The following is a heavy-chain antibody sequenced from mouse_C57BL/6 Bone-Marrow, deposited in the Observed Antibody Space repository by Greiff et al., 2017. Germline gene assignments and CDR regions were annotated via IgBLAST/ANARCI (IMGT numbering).Heavy chain of an antibody. CDR2: IYPGSGNT. J-gene: IGHJ3*01. V-gene: IGHV1-81*01. CDR3: ARSYYYGSSFWFAY. D-gene: IGHD1-1*01. Sequence: VQLQQSGAELARPGASVKLSCKASGYTFTSYGISWVKQRTGQGLEWIGEIYPGSGNTYYNEKFKGKATLTADKSSSTAYMELRSLTSEDSAVYFCARSYYYGSSFWFAYWGQGTLVTVSA. CDR1: GYTFTSYG.